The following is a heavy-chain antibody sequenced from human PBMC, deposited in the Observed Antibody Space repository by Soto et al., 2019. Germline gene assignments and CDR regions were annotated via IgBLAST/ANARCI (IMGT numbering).Heavy chain of an antibody. CDR1: GASVNSYY. CDR3: GTDLLATASARWYVYYGLVV. CDR2: IFNSGTI. D-gene: IGHD6-13*01. J-gene: IGHJ6*02. Sequence: QVELQESGPGLVKPSETLSLACSVFGASVNSYYWCWIRQSPGRGLEWIGHIFNSGTIHYNPSLKSRVIMSVDSSTNQVSLKLNYVTAADTAIYYCGTDLLATASARWYVYYGLVVSGQGTAVTVSS. V-gene: IGHV4-59*02.